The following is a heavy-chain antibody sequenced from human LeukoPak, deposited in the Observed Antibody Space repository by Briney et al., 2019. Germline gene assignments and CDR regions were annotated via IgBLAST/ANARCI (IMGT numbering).Heavy chain of an antibody. CDR3: ARGEYTGSYYSYDFDY. CDR2: ISGSGGST. J-gene: IGHJ4*02. Sequence: GGSLRLSCAASGFTFSSYAMSWVRQAPGKGLEWVSAISGSGGSTYYADSVKGRFTISRDNSKNTLYLQMNSLRAEDTAIYYCARGEYTGSYYSYDFDYWGQGTLVTVSS. D-gene: IGHD1-26*01. V-gene: IGHV3-23*01. CDR1: GFTFSSYA.